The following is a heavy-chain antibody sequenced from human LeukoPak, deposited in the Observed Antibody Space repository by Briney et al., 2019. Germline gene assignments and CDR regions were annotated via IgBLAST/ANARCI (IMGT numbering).Heavy chain of an antibody. CDR3: ARVIIENAFDI. J-gene: IGHJ3*02. CDR1: GGSISSGDYY. V-gene: IGHV4-30-4*08. D-gene: IGHD3-10*01. Sequence: SQTLSLTCTVSGGSISSGDYYWRWIRQSPGKGLEWIGYIYYSGSTYYNPSLKSRFTISVDTSKNQFSLKLSSVTAADTAVYYCARVIIENAFDIWGQGTMVTVSS. CDR2: IYYSGST.